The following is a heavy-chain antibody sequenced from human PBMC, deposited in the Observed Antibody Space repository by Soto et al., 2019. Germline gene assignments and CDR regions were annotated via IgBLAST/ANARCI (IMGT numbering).Heavy chain of an antibody. CDR2: ISYDGSNK. D-gene: IGHD1-26*01. Sequence: QVQLVESGGGVVQPGRSLRLSCAASGFTFSSYGMHWVRQAPGKGLEWVAVISYDGSNKYYADSVKGRFTISRDNSXXXXXXXXXXXXXXXXXXXXXXXXXXXXTTTVMKLEQTGRYDAFDIWGQGTMVTVXX. CDR3: XXXXXXXTTTVMKLEQTGRYDAFDI. CDR1: GFTFSSYG. V-gene: IGHV3-30*03. J-gene: IGHJ3*02.